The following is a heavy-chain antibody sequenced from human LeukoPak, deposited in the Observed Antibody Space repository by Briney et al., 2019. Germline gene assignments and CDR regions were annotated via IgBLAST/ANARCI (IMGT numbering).Heavy chain of an antibody. Sequence: SETLSLTCTVSGGSISSYYWSWIRQPAGNGREWIGRIYTSGSTNYNPSLKSRVTMSVDTSKNQFSLKLSSVTAADTAVYYCARDGNYCDSSGYYPIDYWGQGTLVTVSS. J-gene: IGHJ4*02. CDR1: GGSISSYY. V-gene: IGHV4-4*07. CDR2: IYTSGST. D-gene: IGHD3-22*01. CDR3: ARDGNYCDSSGYYPIDY.